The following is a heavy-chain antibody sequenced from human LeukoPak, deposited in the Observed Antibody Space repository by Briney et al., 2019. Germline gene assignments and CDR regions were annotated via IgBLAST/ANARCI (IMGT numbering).Heavy chain of an antibody. CDR2: IIPIFGTA. CDR1: GGTFGSYA. V-gene: IGHV1-69*05. J-gene: IGHJ4*02. D-gene: IGHD3-9*01. Sequence: ASVKVSCKASGGTFGSYAISWVRQAPGQGLEWMGGIIPIFGTANYAQKFQGRVTITTDESTSTAYMELSSLRSEDTAVYYCARGSFERLTGYYDAVVTPLDYWGQGTLVTVSS. CDR3: ARGSFERLTGYYDAVVTPLDY.